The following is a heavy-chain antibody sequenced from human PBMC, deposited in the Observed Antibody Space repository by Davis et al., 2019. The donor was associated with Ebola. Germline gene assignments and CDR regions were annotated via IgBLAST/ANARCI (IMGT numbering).Heavy chain of an antibody. Sequence: GESLKISCAASGFTFNIFDMHWVRQAPGKGLEWVAVISYDGSNKYYADSVKGRFTISRDNSKNTLYLQMNSLRAEDTAVYYCVRDTYYYYNTMDVWGKGTAVTVSS. CDR1: GFTFNIFD. V-gene: IGHV3-33*05. CDR3: VRDTYYYYNTMDV. CDR2: ISYDGSNK. J-gene: IGHJ6*04.